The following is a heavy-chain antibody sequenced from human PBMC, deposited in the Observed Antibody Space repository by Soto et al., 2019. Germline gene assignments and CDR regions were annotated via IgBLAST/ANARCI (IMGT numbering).Heavy chain of an antibody. J-gene: IGHJ3*02. CDR2: IWYDGSNK. V-gene: IGHV3-33*01. D-gene: IGHD6-19*01. CDR3: ARGASSGWYFFAFDI. Sequence: QVQLVESGGGVVQPGRSLRLSCAASGFTFSSYGMHWVRQAPGKGLEWVAVIWYDGSNKYYADSVKGRFTISRDNSKNTLYLQMNSLRAEDTAVYYCARGASSGWYFFAFDIWGQGTMVTVSS. CDR1: GFTFSSYG.